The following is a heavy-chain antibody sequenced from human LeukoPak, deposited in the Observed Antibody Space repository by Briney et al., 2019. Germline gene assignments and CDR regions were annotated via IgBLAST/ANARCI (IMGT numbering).Heavy chain of an antibody. CDR3: ARQNGYTPDY. CDR1: GCSFSNYY. Sequence: ASVKVSCKASGCSFSNYYMHWVRQAPGQGLEWMGWINPNGGGTNFAQNFQGRVTMSRDTSISTAYMELSGLRSDDTAVYYCARQNGYTPDYWGPGTLVTVAS. CDR2: INPNGGGT. J-gene: IGHJ4*02. V-gene: IGHV1-2*02. D-gene: IGHD5-24*01.